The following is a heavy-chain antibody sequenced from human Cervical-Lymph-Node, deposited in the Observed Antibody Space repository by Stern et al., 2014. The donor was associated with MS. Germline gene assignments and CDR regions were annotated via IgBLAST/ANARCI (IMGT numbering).Heavy chain of an antibody. J-gene: IGHJ6*02. CDR2: NYPPDNN. CDR3: ASSQGYHYGLDV. Sequence: QVQLQESGPGLVKPSQTLSLTCTVSGASINSVGFHWSWIRQPAGKGLEWVGRNYPPDNNNSNPSLKSRVTISKDTPRNQFSLRLRSVTAADAATYYCASSQGYHYGLDVWGQGTTVTVSS. CDR1: GASINSVGFH. V-gene: IGHV4-61*02.